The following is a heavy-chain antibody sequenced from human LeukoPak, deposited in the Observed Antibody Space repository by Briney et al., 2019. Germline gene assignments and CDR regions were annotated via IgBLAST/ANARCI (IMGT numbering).Heavy chain of an antibody. CDR3: ARGIVVVPVANGGLYYYYYMDV. Sequence: GSSVKVSCKASGGTFSSYAISWVRQAPGQGLEWMGGIIPIFGTANYAQKFQGRVTITTDESTSTAYMELSSLRSEDTAVYYCARGIVVVPVANGGLYYYYYMDVWGKGTTVTVSS. J-gene: IGHJ6*03. V-gene: IGHV1-69*05. CDR1: GGTFSSYA. D-gene: IGHD2-2*01. CDR2: IIPIFGTA.